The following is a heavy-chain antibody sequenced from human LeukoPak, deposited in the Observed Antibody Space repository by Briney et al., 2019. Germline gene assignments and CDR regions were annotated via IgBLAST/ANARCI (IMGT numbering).Heavy chain of an antibody. V-gene: IGHV3-23*01. CDR2: ISGSGGST. J-gene: IGHJ4*02. CDR1: GSTFSSYA. Sequence: GWSLRLSCAASGSTFSSYAMSWVRQAPGKGLEGVSAISGSGGSTYYAASVQGRFTISRDNSKNTLYLQMNSLRAEDMAVYYCGESGPGYSSGWYDYWGQGTLVTVSS. CDR3: GESGPGYSSGWYDY. D-gene: IGHD6-19*01.